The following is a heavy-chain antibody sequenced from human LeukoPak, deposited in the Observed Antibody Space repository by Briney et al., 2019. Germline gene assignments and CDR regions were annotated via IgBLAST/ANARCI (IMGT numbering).Heavy chain of an antibody. V-gene: IGHV1-46*01. CDR1: GYTFSMYN. J-gene: IGHJ2*01. Sequence: WASVKVSCKASGYTFSMYNMHWVRQAPGQGLEWMGIINPSGGTSYAQKLQGRITMTRDTSTSTLYMELSSLRSEDTAVYYCATLTSWYFDLWGRGTLVTVSS. D-gene: IGHD3-9*01. CDR2: INPSGGT. CDR3: ATLTSWYFDL.